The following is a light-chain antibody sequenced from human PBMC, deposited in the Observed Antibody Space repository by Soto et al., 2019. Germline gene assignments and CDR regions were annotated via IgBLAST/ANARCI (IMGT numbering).Light chain of an antibody. CDR3: SSYTISSTYV. V-gene: IGLV2-18*02. Sequence: QPVLTQPPSVSGSPGQSVTISCTGTSSDVGSDNRVSWYQQPPGTAPKLMIYEVSNRPSGVPDRFSGSKSGNTASLTISGLQAEDEADYYCSSYTISSTYVFGTGTKVTVL. J-gene: IGLJ1*01. CDR2: EVS. CDR1: SSDVGSDNR.